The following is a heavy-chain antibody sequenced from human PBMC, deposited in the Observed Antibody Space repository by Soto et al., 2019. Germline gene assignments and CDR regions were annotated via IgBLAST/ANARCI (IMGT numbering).Heavy chain of an antibody. J-gene: IGHJ6*02. V-gene: IGHV4-34*01. CDR3: ARVPTRFGDYYYGMDV. CDR2: INHSGST. Sequence: QVQLQQWGAGLLKPSETLSLTCAVYGGSFSGYYWSWIRQPPGKGLEWIGEINHSGSTNYNPSLKSRVTISVDTSKNQFSLKLSSVTAADTAVYYCARVPTRFGDYYYGMDVWGQGTTVTVSS. D-gene: IGHD3-10*01. CDR1: GGSFSGYY.